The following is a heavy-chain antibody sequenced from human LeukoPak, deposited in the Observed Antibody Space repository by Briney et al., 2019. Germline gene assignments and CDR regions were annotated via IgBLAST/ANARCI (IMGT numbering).Heavy chain of an antibody. Sequence: PSETLSLTCTVSGGSISSSSYYWGWIRQPPGKGLEWIGSICYSGSTYYNPSLKSRVTISVDTSKNQFSLKLSSVTAADTAVYYCARNSNYYDSSGYSYYFDYWGQGTLVTVSS. CDR2: ICYSGST. D-gene: IGHD3-22*01. J-gene: IGHJ4*02. CDR1: GGSISSSSYY. CDR3: ARNSNYYDSSGYSYYFDY. V-gene: IGHV4-39*01.